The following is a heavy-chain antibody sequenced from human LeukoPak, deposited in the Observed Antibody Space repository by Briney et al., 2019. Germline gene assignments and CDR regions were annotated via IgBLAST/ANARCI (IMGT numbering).Heavy chain of an antibody. CDR2: IYYSGST. CDR1: GGSISSYY. J-gene: IGHJ3*02. CDR3: ARHAGSSGYYWDAFNI. Sequence: PSETLSLTCTVSGGSISSYYWSWIRQPPGKGLEWIGNIYYSGSTNYNPSLKSRVTISVDTSKNQFSLKLSSVTAADTAVYYCARHAGSSGYYWDAFNIWGQGTMVTVSS. V-gene: IGHV4-59*08. D-gene: IGHD3-22*01.